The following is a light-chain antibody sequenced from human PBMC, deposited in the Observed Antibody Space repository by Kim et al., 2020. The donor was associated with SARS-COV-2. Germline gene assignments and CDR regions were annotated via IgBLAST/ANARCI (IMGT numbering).Light chain of an antibody. CDR1: QTVTSNY. CDR2: SAS. J-gene: IGKJ3*01. V-gene: IGKV3-20*01. Sequence: GERVTLSCRASQTVTSNYLAWFQQKPGQAPRLLIFSASRRASGVPDRFSGSGSGTDFTLTITRLEPDDFAVYFCQQYASTLFTFGPGTTVDIK. CDR3: QQYASTLFT.